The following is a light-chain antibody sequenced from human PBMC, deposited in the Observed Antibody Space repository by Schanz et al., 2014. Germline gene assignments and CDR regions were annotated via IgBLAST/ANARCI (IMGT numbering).Light chain of an antibody. J-gene: IGLJ3*02. CDR3: TSYTSSSTLV. V-gene: IGLV2-14*03. CDR2: DVS. Sequence: QSALTQPASVSGSPGQSITISCTGTSSDVGKYDHVSWYQQHPGKAPKLMIYDVSNRPSGVPDRFSGSKSGNTASLTISGLQAEDEAYYYCTSYTSSSTLVFGAGTKLTVL. CDR1: SSDVGKYDH.